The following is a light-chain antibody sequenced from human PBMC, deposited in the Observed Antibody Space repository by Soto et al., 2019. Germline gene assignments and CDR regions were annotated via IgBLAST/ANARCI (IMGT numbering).Light chain of an antibody. CDR1: QNIYTY. CDR2: EAS. J-gene: IGKJ2*01. CDR3: QQCHDDSYT. Sequence: DIQMTQSPSTLSASVGDRVTLTCRASQNIYTYLAWYQQKPGKAPNLLIYEASKLESGVPSRFSASGSGTEFTLTISSLQPDDCGTYYCQQCHDDSYTFGPGTKLDIK. V-gene: IGKV1-5*03.